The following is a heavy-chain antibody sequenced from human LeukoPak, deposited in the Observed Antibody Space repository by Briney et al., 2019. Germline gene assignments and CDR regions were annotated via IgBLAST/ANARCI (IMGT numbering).Heavy chain of an antibody. D-gene: IGHD5-18*01. J-gene: IGHJ4*02. V-gene: IGHV4-61*01. CDR1: GGSVSSGSYY. Sequence: SETLSLTCTVSGGSVSSGSYYWSWIRQPPGEGLEWIGYIYYSGSTNYNPSLKSRVTISVDTSKNQFSLKLSSVTAADTAVYYCARASWIQNYDDWWGSYYFDYWGQGTLVTVSS. CDR2: IYYSGST. CDR3: ARASWIQNYDDWWGSYYFDY.